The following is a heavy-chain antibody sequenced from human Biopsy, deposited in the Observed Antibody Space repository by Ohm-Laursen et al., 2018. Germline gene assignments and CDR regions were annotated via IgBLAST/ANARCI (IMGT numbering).Heavy chain of an antibody. J-gene: IGHJ4*02. CDR2: INQSERT. CDR3: GNEVHGRDY. CDR1: GNTFSGYN. Sequence: SETLSLTCAVYGNTFSGYNWSWIRQPPGQGLEWIGQINQSERTNYNPSLKRRVNISADKSNNQFSLKLTSVTSADTAVYFCGNEVHGRDYWGLGALVTVSS. V-gene: IGHV4-34*08. D-gene: IGHD3-10*02.